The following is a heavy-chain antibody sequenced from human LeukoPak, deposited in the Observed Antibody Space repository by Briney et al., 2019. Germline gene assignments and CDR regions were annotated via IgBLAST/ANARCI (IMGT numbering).Heavy chain of an antibody. V-gene: IGHV1-8*01. Sequence: ASVKVSCKASGYTFTSYDINWVRQATGQGLEWMGWMNPNSGNTGYAQKFQGRVTMTRNTSISTAYMELSSLRSEDTAVYYCAMDYYGSGSLDYWGQGTLVTVSS. J-gene: IGHJ4*02. CDR2: MNPNSGNT. D-gene: IGHD3-10*01. CDR1: GYTFTSYD. CDR3: AMDYYGSGSLDY.